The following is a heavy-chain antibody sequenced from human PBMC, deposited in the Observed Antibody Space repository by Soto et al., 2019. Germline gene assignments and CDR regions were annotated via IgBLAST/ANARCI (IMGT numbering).Heavy chain of an antibody. CDR3: AREADYYDSSGYFDY. CDR2: IFSNDEK. V-gene: IGHV2-26*01. J-gene: IGHJ4*02. CDR1: GFSLSNARMG. D-gene: IGHD3-22*01. Sequence: QVTLKESGPVLVKPTEPLTLTCTVSGFSLSNARMGVSWIRQPPGKALEWLAHIFSNDEKSYSTSLKSRLTISKDTSKSQVVLTMTNMDPVDTATYYCAREADYYDSSGYFDYWGQGTLVTVSS.